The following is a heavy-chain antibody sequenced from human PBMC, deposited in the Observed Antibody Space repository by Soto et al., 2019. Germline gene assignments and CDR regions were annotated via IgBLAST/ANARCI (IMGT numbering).Heavy chain of an antibody. V-gene: IGHV3-23*01. Sequence: GSLRLSCAASGFTFSSYAMSWVRQAPGKGLEWVSAISGSGGSTYYADSVKGRFTISRDNSKNTPYLQMNSLRAEDTAVYYCAKRQLVRGYFGYWGRGTLVTVSS. CDR2: ISGSGGST. J-gene: IGHJ4*01. CDR3: AKRQLVRGYFGY. D-gene: IGHD6-6*01. CDR1: GFTFSSYA.